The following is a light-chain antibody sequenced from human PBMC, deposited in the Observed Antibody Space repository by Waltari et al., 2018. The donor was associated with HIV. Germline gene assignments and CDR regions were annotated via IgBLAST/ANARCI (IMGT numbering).Light chain of an antibody. J-gene: IGLJ3*02. CDR3: ATWDDSLDGWL. CDR2: TDA. V-gene: IGLV1-44*01. Sequence: QSVLTQPPSASGTPGQRVPIPCSGSSSTIGRNSVSWFQQPPETSPKLLIDTDAPRPSGVPDRFSGSKSGTSGSLAISGLQSDDEADYYCATWDDSLDGWLFGGGTKLTVL. CDR1: SSTIGRNS.